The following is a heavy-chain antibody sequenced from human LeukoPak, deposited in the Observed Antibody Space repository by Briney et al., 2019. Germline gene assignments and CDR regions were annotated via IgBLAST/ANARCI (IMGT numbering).Heavy chain of an antibody. J-gene: IGHJ4*02. CDR1: GGSITASY. Sequence: PSETLSLTCTVSGGSITASYWTWVRQPPGKGLEYIGYITNSGSTNYNPSLKSRGTISADTANNHLSVLLTSVTDADTAVYYCARDKHLGFSSGTKYYPYYFDSWGQGIQVTVSS. V-gene: IGHV4-59*01. CDR3: ARDKHLGFSSGTKYYPYYFDS. D-gene: IGHD2-2*03. CDR2: ITNSGST.